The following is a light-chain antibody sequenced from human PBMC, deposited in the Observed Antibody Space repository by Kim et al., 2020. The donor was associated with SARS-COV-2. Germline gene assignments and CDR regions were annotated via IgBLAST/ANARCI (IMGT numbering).Light chain of an antibody. Sequence: AAVGDRVTITCRRSKDISNYLAWFQLKPGKAPKLLIYAASALQPGVPSRFSGSGSGTDFTLTVTSLQPEDVATYYCQKCDSAPWTFGQGTKVDIK. J-gene: IGKJ1*01. CDR2: AAS. CDR1: KDISNY. CDR3: QKCDSAPWT. V-gene: IGKV1-27*01.